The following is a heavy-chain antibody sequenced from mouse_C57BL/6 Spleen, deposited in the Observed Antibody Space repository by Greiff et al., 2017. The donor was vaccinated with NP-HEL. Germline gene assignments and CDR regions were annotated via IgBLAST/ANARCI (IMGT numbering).Heavy chain of an antibody. V-gene: IGHV5-6*01. CDR1: GFTFSSYG. CDR3: ARHGGGTAQATGFAY. Sequence: VQLQQSGGDLVKPGGSLKLSCAASGFTFSSYGMSWVRQTPDKRLEWVATISSGGSYTYYPDSVKGRFTISRDNAKNTLYLQMSSLMSEDTAMYYCARHGGGTAQATGFAYWGQGTLVTVSA. CDR2: ISSGGSYT. D-gene: IGHD3-2*02. J-gene: IGHJ3*01.